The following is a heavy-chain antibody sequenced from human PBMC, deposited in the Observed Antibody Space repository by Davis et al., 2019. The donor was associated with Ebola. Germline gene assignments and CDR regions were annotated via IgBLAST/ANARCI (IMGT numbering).Heavy chain of an antibody. J-gene: IGHJ6*02. CDR1: GFTFSSYS. CDR2: ISSSSSYI. D-gene: IGHD1-26*01. V-gene: IGHV3-21*01. CDR3: AIDLRIVGAISYYYGMDV. Sequence: GGSLRLSCAASGFTFSSYSMNWVRQAPGKGLEWVSSISSSSSYIYYADSMKGRFTISRDNAKNSLYMQMNSLRAEDTAVYYCAIDLRIVGAISYYYGMDVWGQGTTVTVSS.